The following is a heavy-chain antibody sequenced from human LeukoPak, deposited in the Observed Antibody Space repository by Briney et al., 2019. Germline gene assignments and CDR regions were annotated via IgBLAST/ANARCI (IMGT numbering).Heavy chain of an antibody. Sequence: GGSLRLSCAASGFTFSSYSMNWVRQAPGKGLEWVSYISSSSSTIYYADSVKGRFTISRDNAKNSLYLQMNSLRAEDTAVYYCARSSYSGYVCIDYWGQGTLVTVSS. J-gene: IGHJ4*02. CDR3: ARSSYSGYVCIDY. CDR2: ISSSSSTI. V-gene: IGHV3-48*04. D-gene: IGHD5-12*01. CDR1: GFTFSSYS.